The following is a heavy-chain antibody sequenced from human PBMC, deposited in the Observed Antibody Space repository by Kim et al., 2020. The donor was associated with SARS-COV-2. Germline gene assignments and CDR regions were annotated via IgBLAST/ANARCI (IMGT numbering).Heavy chain of an antibody. CDR1: GGSISSSSYY. CDR3: ASALLVTTGFDY. Sequence: SETLSLTCTVSGGSISSSSYYWGWIRQPPGKGLEWIGSIYYSGSTYYNPSLKSRVTISVDTSKNQFSLKLSSVTAADTAVYYCASALLVTTGFDYWGQGTLVTVSS. J-gene: IGHJ4*02. CDR2: IYYSGST. V-gene: IGHV4-39*07. D-gene: IGHD4-17*01.